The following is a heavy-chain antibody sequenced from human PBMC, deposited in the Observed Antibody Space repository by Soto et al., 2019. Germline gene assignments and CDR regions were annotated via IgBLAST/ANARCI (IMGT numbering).Heavy chain of an antibody. Sequence: QVQLVESGGGVVQPGSSLRVSCAASGFTFSSNTMHWVRQAPGKGLEWVAVISKDVRNKFYADSVKGRFTISRDNSKNTLFLQMNSLRPEDTAVYYCAKDGGWQFDHWGQGTLVTVSS. V-gene: IGHV3-30*04. D-gene: IGHD6-19*01. CDR3: AKDGGWQFDH. J-gene: IGHJ4*02. CDR2: ISKDVRNK. CDR1: GFTFSSNT.